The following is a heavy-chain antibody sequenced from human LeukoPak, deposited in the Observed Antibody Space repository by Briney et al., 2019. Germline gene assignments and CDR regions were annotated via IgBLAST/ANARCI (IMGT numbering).Heavy chain of an antibody. Sequence: SGPTLVKPTQTLTLTCTFSGFSLSTSGVGVGWIRQPPGKALEWLALIYWNDDKRYSPSLKSRLTITKDTSKNQVVLTMTNMDPVDTATYYCAHRKQLDPGMGYNWFDPWGQGTLVTVSS. CDR2: IYWNDDK. CDR1: GFSLSTSGVG. D-gene: IGHD6-13*01. CDR3: AHRKQLDPGMGYNWFDP. V-gene: IGHV2-5*01. J-gene: IGHJ5*02.